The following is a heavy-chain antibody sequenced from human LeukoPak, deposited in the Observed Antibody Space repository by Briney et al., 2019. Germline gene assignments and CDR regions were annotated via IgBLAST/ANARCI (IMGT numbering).Heavy chain of an antibody. D-gene: IGHD3-10*01. Sequence: PSGGSLRLSCAASGFTFSTYAMHWVRQAPGKGLEYVSAINNDGGRTYYADSVKGRFIISRDNSKNTLYLQMGSLRAEDMALYYCAKRDGGLTYFDYWAGEPWSPSPQ. CDR1: GFTFSTYA. V-gene: IGHV3-64*02. CDR3: AKRDGGLTYFDY. CDR2: INNDGGRT. J-gene: IGHJ4*02.